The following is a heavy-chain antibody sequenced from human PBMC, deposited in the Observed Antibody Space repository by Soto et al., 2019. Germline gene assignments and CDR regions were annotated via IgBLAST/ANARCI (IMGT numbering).Heavy chain of an antibody. D-gene: IGHD6-13*01. CDR1: GYTFTSYT. J-gene: IGHJ5*02. CDR2: IHTGNGAT. V-gene: IGHV1-3*04. Sequence: QVQLVQSGAEVKKPGASVKVSCKASGYTFTSYTMYWVRQAPGQRREWIGWIHTGNGATKYSQKFQGRVTITRATSASTADMELSSLTYEDTAVYYCTRAQGIGAAAFDYFDPWGQGTLVTVSS. CDR3: TRAQGIGAAAFDYFDP.